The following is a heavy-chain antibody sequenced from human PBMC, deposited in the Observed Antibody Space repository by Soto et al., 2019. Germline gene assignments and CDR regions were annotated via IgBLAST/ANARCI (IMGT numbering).Heavy chain of an antibody. Sequence: QVQLVQSGAKVKKPESSVKVSCKGSGGTFSSYAISWVRQAPGQGLEWMGGIIPIFGTANCAQKFQGRVTITADESTSTAYMELSSLRSEDTAVYYCARKGGYSYGYNYYYGMDVWGQGTTVTVSS. CDR3: ARKGGYSYGYNYYYGMDV. CDR1: GGTFSSYA. CDR2: IIPIFGTA. J-gene: IGHJ6*02. V-gene: IGHV1-69*01. D-gene: IGHD5-18*01.